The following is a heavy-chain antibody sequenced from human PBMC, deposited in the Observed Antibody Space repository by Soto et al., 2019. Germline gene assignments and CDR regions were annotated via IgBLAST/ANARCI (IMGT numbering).Heavy chain of an antibody. CDR1: GFTFSSYG. CDR2: ISYDGSNK. CDR3: AKDLYSSSSREALYYYYYGMDV. V-gene: IGHV3-30*18. D-gene: IGHD6-6*01. J-gene: IGHJ6*02. Sequence: VGSLRLSCAASGFTFSSYGMHWVRQAPGKGLEWVAVISYDGSNKYYADSVKGRFTISRDNSKNTLYLQMNSLRAEDTAVYYCAKDLYSSSSREALYYYYYGMDVWGQGTTVTVSS.